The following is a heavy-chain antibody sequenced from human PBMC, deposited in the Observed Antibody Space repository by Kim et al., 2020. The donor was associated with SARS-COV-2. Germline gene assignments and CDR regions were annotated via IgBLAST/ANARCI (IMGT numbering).Heavy chain of an antibody. CDR3: ARDLYSDS. CDR1: GFPFSTYW. Sequence: GGSLRLSCTTSGFPFSTYWMHWVRQAPGKGPVWVSRINTDGSNTYYADSVKGRFTISRDNAKNTVYLQMNSLRVEDTAVYYCARDLYSDSWGKCYLVTVS. CDR2: INTDGSNT. J-gene: IGHJ4*02. V-gene: IGHV3-74*01.